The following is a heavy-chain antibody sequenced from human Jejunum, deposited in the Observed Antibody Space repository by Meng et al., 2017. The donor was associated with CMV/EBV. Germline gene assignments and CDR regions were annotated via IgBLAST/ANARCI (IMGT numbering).Heavy chain of an antibody. V-gene: IGHV3-15*07. D-gene: IGHD2-8*01. CDR1: GIMFSSPW. Sequence: LSCGGTGIMFSSPWMNWVRPAPGKGLEWVGRIKNRDKEQSTDYSRSVQGRFFISRDDSKNTLFLQMNSLNNEDTAVYFCAREDYGLIDWGQGTLVTVSS. CDR2: IKNRDKEQST. CDR3: AREDYGLID. J-gene: IGHJ4*02.